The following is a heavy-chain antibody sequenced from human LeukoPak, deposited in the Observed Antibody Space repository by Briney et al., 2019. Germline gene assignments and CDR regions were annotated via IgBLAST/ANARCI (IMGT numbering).Heavy chain of an antibody. CDR1: GFTFNNYA. V-gene: IGHV3-11*01. D-gene: IGHD5-24*01. CDR3: VRVEVQMATIRFDP. Sequence: GGSLRLSCAASGFTFNNYAMSWVRQAPGKGLEWLSYISSSGGTRYYADSVRGRFTISRDNAKDAVYLQMNSLRVEDTAVYHCVRVEVQMATIRFDPWGQGTLVTVSS. J-gene: IGHJ5*02. CDR2: ISSSGGTR.